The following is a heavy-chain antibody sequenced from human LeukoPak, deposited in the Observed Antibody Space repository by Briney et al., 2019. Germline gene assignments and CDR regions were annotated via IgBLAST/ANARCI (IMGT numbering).Heavy chain of an antibody. D-gene: IGHD5-18*01. CDR3: ARGGYAYGYHY. Sequence: GGSLRLSCAASGFTFSSYEMNWVRQAPGRGLEWLSYITSSGSTIYYADSVKGRFTISRDNAKNSLYLHMNSLRAEDTAVYYCARGGYAYGYHYWGQGILVTVSS. CDR1: GFTFSSYE. V-gene: IGHV3-48*03. CDR2: ITSSGSTI. J-gene: IGHJ4*02.